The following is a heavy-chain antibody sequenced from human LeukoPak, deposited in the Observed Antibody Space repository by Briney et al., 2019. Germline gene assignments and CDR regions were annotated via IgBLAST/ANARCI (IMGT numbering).Heavy chain of an antibody. CDR1: GFTFDDYG. D-gene: IGHD1-7*01. CDR2: ISWNSGSI. CDR3: AKRRGLELLYYYYMDV. Sequence: GGSLRLSCAASGFTFDDYGMHWVRQPPGKGLEWVSGISWNSGSIGYADSVKGRFTISRDNAKNSLYLQMNSLRAEDTAVYYCAKRRGLELLYYYYMDVWGKGTTVTVSS. J-gene: IGHJ6*03. V-gene: IGHV3-9*01.